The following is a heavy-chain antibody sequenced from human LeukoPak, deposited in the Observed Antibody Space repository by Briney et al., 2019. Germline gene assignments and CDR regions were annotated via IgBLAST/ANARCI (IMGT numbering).Heavy chain of an antibody. J-gene: IGHJ3*02. Sequence: GASVKVSCKASGYRFTGYNIDWVRQAPGQRPEWMGWINPNSGGTNYAQKFQGRVTMTRDTSISTAYMELSRLRSDDTAVYYCAGSIAVAGYDAFDIWGQGTMVTVSS. CDR2: INPNSGGT. CDR1: GYRFTGYN. CDR3: AGSIAVAGYDAFDI. V-gene: IGHV1-2*02. D-gene: IGHD6-19*01.